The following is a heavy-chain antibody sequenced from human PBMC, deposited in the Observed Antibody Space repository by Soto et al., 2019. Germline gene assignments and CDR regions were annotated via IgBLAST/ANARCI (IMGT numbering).Heavy chain of an antibody. D-gene: IGHD3-3*01. CDR1: GGSFGKSA. V-gene: IGHV1-69*13. CDR3: ATGVIWIGYFTVDS. CDR2: FIPVYRTL. Sequence: SVKVSCKASGGSFGKSAINWVRQTPGQGLEWLGGFIPVYRTLNYAQKFQGRVTITADESTGTAYMTLSSLASDDTAVYYCATGVIWIGYFTVDSWGEGXRFTV. J-gene: IGHJ4*02.